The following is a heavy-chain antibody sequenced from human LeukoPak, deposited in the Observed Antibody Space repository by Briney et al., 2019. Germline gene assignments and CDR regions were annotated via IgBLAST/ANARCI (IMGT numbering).Heavy chain of an antibody. CDR2: IYPGDSYT. D-gene: IGHD6-19*01. CDR3: ARLIAVAGTWFDP. J-gene: IGHJ5*02. Sequence: GESLKISCKGSGYSFTSYWIGWVRQMPGKGLEWMGIIYPGDSYTRYSPSFQGQVTISADKSISTAYLQWSSLKASDTAIYYCARLIAVAGTWFDPWGQGTLVTVSS. V-gene: IGHV5-51*01. CDR1: GYSFTSYW.